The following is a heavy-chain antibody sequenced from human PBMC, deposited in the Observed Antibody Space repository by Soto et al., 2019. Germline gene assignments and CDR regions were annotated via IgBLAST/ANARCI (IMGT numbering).Heavy chain of an antibody. J-gene: IGHJ4*02. Sequence: ETLSLTCAVYGGSFSGYYWSWIRQPPGKGLEWLGEINHSGITDYNPSLKSRITISIDTSKKQFPLKLNSVTAADTAGYYCAIGPMMWLAGGGYWGQGTQVXV. CDR1: GGSFSGYY. V-gene: IGHV4-34*01. CDR3: AIGPMMWLAGGGY. D-gene: IGHD6-19*01. CDR2: INHSGIT.